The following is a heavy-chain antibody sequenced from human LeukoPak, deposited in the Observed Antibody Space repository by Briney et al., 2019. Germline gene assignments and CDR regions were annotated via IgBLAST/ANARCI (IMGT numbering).Heavy chain of an antibody. Sequence: GGSLRLSCAASGFTFDDYAMHWVRQAPGKGLEWVSAISGSGGSTYYADSVKGRFTISRDNSKNTLYLQMNSLRAEDTAVYYCAKYGSGSYRAPSDYWGQGTLVTVSS. V-gene: IGHV3-23*01. D-gene: IGHD3-10*01. CDR2: ISGSGGST. J-gene: IGHJ4*02. CDR1: GFTFDDYA. CDR3: AKYGSGSYRAPSDY.